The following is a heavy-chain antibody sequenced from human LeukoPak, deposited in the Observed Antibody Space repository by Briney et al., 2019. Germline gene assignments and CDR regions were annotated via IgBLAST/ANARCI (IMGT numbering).Heavy chain of an antibody. CDR3: ARHSQDAATAHFEY. CDR1: GYSFASYW. Sequence: GESLKISCKGSGYSFASYWIGWVRQKPGKGLECMGIIYPGDSSTRYSPSFQGQVTISADKSISTAYLQWRSLKASDTAMYFCARHSQDAATAHFEYWGQGTLVTVPS. D-gene: IGHD2-15*01. CDR2: IYPGDSST. V-gene: IGHV5-51*01. J-gene: IGHJ4*02.